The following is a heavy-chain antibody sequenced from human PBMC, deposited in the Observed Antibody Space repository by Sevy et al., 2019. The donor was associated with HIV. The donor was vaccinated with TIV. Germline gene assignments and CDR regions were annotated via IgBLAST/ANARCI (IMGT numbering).Heavy chain of an antibody. CDR2: ISGGSTYI. CDR3: ARDSWNYGEPRGEAY. Sequence: GGCLRLSCAASGFTFSSYSMNWVRQAPGKGLEWVASISGGSTYIYYADSLKGRFTISRDNAKNSLYLQISNLRAEDTAVYYCARDSWNYGEPRGEAYWGQGTLVTVSS. D-gene: IGHD3-16*01. V-gene: IGHV3-21*01. CDR1: GFTFSSYS. J-gene: IGHJ4*02.